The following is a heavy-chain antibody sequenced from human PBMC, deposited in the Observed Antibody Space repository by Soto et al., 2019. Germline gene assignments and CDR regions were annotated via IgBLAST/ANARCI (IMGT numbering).Heavy chain of an antibody. V-gene: IGHV1-3*04. CDR3: ARALSGWGLTTGHYGVDV. CDR1: GYKFANYA. J-gene: IGHJ6*04. CDR2: INTGNGNT. D-gene: IGHD3-16*01. Sequence: QVRLVQSGTEVKRPGASVMVSCTASGYKFANYAIHWVRQDPGQNFEWMGWINTGNGNTRNSQKFQDRVTFTRDTSATTVHLEVGSLKFEDTAVYYCARALSGWGLTTGHYGVDVWGKGTTVIVSS.